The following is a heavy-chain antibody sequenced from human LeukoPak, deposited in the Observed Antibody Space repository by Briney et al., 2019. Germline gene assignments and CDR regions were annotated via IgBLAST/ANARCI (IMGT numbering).Heavy chain of an antibody. Sequence: PGGSLKLSCTTSGFVFTTFGMHWVRQAPGRGLEAVAFSPKDDYDHKYADSVKGRFTISRDNAKNSLYLQMNSLRAEDTAVYYCARAPASWVPDSWGQGTLVTVSS. CDR1: GFVFTTFG. J-gene: IGHJ4*02. CDR3: ARAPASWVPDS. D-gene: IGHD3-10*01. V-gene: IGHV3-30*02. CDR2: SPKDDYDH.